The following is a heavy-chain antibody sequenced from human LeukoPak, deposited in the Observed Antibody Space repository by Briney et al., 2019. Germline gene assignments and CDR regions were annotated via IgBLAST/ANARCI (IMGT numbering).Heavy chain of an antibody. J-gene: IGHJ4*02. D-gene: IGHD3-22*01. CDR1: GYSFTSYW. V-gene: IGHV5-51*01. Sequence: GESLKISCKGSGYSFTSYWIGWVRQMPGKGLEWMGIIYPGDSDTRYSPSFQGQVTISADKSISTAYLQWSSLKASDTTMSYCARQTDSSGYYSRFDYWGQGTLVTVSS. CDR2: IYPGDSDT. CDR3: ARQTDSSGYYSRFDY.